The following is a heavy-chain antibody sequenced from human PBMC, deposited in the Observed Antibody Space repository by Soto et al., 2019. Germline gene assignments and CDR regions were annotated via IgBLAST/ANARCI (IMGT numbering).Heavy chain of an antibody. CDR1: GFTFSSYG. J-gene: IGHJ6*02. Sequence: GGSLRLSCAASGFTFSSYGMHWVRQAPGKGLEWVAVISYDGSNKYYADSVKGRFTISRDNSKDTLYLQMNSLRAEDTAVYYCAKDYYDSSGYYVYYYYGMDVLGQGTTVTVSS. V-gene: IGHV3-30*18. CDR3: AKDYYDSSGYYVYYYYGMDV. D-gene: IGHD3-22*01. CDR2: ISYDGSNK.